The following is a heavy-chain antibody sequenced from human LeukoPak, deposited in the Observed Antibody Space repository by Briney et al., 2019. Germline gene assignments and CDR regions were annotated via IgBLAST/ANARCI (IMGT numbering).Heavy chain of an antibody. V-gene: IGHV3-23*01. D-gene: IGHD2-8*01. Sequence: GGSLRLSCAASGFTFSSYAMSWVRQAPGKGLEWVSAISGSGGSTYYADSVKGRFTISRDNSKNTLYLQMNSLRAEDMAVYYCAKIEVALMVYARSPRGMDVWGQGTTVTVSS. CDR1: GFTFSSYA. CDR2: ISGSGGST. J-gene: IGHJ6*02. CDR3: AKIEVALMVYARSPRGMDV.